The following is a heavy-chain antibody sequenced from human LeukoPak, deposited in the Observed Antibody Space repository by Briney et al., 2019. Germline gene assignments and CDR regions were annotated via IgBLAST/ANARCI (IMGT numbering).Heavy chain of an antibody. J-gene: IGHJ4*02. V-gene: IGHV3-66*01. D-gene: IGHD6-13*01. CDR1: GFTVSSDY. Sequence: GSLRLSCAASGFTVSSDYMSWVRQAPGKGLEWVSIIYAGGSTYYADSVKGRFIVSRDNSKNTVYLQINSLRAEDTAVYYCARALAAASHTSFDYWGQGTLVTVTS. CDR3: ARALAAASHTSFDY. CDR2: IYAGGST.